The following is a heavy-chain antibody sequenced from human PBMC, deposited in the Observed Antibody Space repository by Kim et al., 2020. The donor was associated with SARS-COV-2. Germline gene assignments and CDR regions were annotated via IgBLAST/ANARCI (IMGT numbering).Heavy chain of an antibody. D-gene: IGHD3-22*01. CDR2: ISGSGGST. CDR1: GFTFSSYA. J-gene: IGHJ4*02. V-gene: IGHV3-23*01. Sequence: GGSLRLSCAASGFTFSSYAMSWVRQAPGKGLEWVSAISGSGGSTYYADSVKGRFTISRDNSKNTLYLQMNSLRAEDTAVYYCAKDSYDSSGYYSTAIGYWGQGTLVTVSS. CDR3: AKDSYDSSGYYSTAIGY.